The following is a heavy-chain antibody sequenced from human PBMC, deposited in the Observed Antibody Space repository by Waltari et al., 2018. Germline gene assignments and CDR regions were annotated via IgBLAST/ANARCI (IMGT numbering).Heavy chain of an antibody. D-gene: IGHD3-16*02. Sequence: EVQLVESGGGLVKPGGSLRLSCAASGFTFSNAWMSWVRQAPGKGLEWVGRIKSKTDGGTTDYAAPVKGRFTISRDDSKNTLYLQMNSLKTEDTAVYYCTTDWDGGVIVIGVYWGQGTLVTVSS. CDR1: GFTFSNAW. J-gene: IGHJ4*02. V-gene: IGHV3-15*01. CDR3: TTDWDGGVIVIGVY. CDR2: IKSKTDGGTT.